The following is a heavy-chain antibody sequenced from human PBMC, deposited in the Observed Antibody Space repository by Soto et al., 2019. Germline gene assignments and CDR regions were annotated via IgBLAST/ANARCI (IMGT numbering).Heavy chain of an antibody. V-gene: IGHV3-30*18. Sequence: QVQLVESGGGVVQPGRSLRLSCAASGFTFSSYAMHWVRQAPGKGLEWVAVISYDGSDKYYADSVKGRFTIPRDNARKTLNLKMNSLRADDPAVYYCAKALGELSPGSYDYWGQGTLITVSS. CDR3: AKALGELSPGSYDY. CDR2: ISYDGSDK. D-gene: IGHD3-16*02. J-gene: IGHJ4*02. CDR1: GFTFSSYA.